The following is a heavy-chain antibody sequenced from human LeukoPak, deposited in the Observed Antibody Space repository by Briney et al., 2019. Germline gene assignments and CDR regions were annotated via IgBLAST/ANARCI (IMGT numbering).Heavy chain of an antibody. V-gene: IGHV4-34*01. D-gene: IGHD6-19*01. CDR3: ASSPVAVAKYYFDY. J-gene: IGHJ4*02. CDR2: INHSGST. Sequence: SETLSLTCAVYGGSFSGYYWSWIRQPPGKGLEWIGEINHSGSTNYNPSLKSRVTISVDTSKNQFSLKLSSVTAAGTAVYYCASSPVAVAKYYFDYWGQGTLVTVSS. CDR1: GGSFSGYY.